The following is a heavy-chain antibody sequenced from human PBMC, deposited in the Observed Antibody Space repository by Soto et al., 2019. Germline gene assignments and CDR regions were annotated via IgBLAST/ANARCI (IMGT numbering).Heavy chain of an antibody. CDR3: ASSVAAGTTYYYYMDV. J-gene: IGHJ6*03. Sequence: SETLSLTCTVSGGSISSSSYYWGWILQPPGKGLEWIGSIYYSGSTYYNPSLKSRVTISVDTSKNQFSLKLSSVTAADTAVYYCASSVAAGTTYYYYMDVWGKGTTVTVSS. V-gene: IGHV4-39*01. D-gene: IGHD6-13*01. CDR1: GGSISSSSYY. CDR2: IYYSGST.